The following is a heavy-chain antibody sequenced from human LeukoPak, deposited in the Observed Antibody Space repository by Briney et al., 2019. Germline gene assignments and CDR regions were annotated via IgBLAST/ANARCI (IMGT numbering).Heavy chain of an antibody. CDR2: IYTSDNT. CDR3: ARDFDRAGGDYFDY. CDR1: GSSISAYY. V-gene: IGHV4-4*07. J-gene: IGHJ4*02. D-gene: IGHD2-15*01. Sequence: PSETLSLTCTVSGSSISAYYWTWIRRPAGKGLEWIGRIYTSDNTDYNPSLKSRVTMSVDKSKNQFSLKLTSVTAADTAVYYCARDFDRAGGDYFDYWGQGALVTVSS.